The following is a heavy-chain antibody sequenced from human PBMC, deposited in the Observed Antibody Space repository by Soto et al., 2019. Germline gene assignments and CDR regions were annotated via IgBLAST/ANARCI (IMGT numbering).Heavy chain of an antibody. D-gene: IGHD3-3*01. CDR1: EFTFSSYA. V-gene: IGHV3-23*01. Sequence: GGSLRLSCAASEFTFSSYAMTWVRQAPGKGLEWVSSITDSGGSTYYADSVKGRVTISRDNSENTVHLQMNGLRAEDTAIYYCVKDWSGNSCPCLDVWGQGTTVTVSS. CDR2: ITDSGGST. J-gene: IGHJ6*02. CDR3: VKDWSGNSCPCLDV.